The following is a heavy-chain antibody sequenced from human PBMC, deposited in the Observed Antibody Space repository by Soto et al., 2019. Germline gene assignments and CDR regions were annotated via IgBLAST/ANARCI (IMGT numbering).Heavy chain of an antibody. D-gene: IGHD5-12*01. CDR3: ARDGDGYNSRYYYYYGMDG. CDR2: IIPIFGTA. V-gene: IGHV1-69*01. J-gene: IGHJ6*02. CDR1: GGTISSYA. Sequence: VKLTCNESGGTISSYAMCCVRQATGQGLEWMGGIIPIFGTANYAQKFQGRVTITADESTSTAYMELSSLRSEDTAVYYCARDGDGYNSRYYYYYGMDGWGQGNTVTVS.